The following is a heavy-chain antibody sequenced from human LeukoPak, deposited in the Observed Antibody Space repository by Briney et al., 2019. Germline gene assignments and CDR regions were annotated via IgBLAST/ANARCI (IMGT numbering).Heavy chain of an antibody. Sequence: GGALRVSCVASVLTLCNYWTCTVRQALGKGVWGVAHIYLDGGDKAYVGSVKGRFTISRDNAKNSLYMQMNSLGAEDTAVYYCARDYDYTLDYWGQGTLVTVSS. J-gene: IGHJ4*02. CDR1: VLTLCNYW. CDR3: ARDYDYTLDY. D-gene: IGHD3-16*01. V-gene: IGHV3-7*01. CDR2: IYLDGGDK.